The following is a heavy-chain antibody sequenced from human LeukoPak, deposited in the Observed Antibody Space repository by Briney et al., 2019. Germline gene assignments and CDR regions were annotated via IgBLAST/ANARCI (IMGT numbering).Heavy chain of an antibody. CDR1: GFTFSSYA. Sequence: GGSLRLSCAASGFTFSSYAMHWVRQAPGKGLEWVAVISYDGSNKYYADSVKGRFTISRDNSKNTLYLQMNSLRAEDTAVYYCARGRYDSSGYRNYFDYWGQGTLVTVSS. CDR2: ISYDGSNK. CDR3: ARGRYDSSGYRNYFDY. V-gene: IGHV3-30*04. D-gene: IGHD3-22*01. J-gene: IGHJ4*02.